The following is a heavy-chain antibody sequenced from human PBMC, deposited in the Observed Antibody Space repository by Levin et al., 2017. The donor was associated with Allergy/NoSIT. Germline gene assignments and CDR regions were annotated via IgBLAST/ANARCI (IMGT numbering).Heavy chain of an antibody. Sequence: SQTLSLTCTVSGGSISSSYWSWIRQPPGKGLEWIGYIYYSGSTNYNPSLKSRVTISVDTSKNQFSLKLSSVTAADTAVYYCARDVGPDAYGASSFGELLRDNWFDPWGQGTLVTVSS. CDR2: IYYSGST. CDR1: GGSISSSY. D-gene: IGHD3-10*01. CDR3: ARDVGPDAYGASSFGELLRDNWFDP. V-gene: IGHV4-59*01. J-gene: IGHJ5*02.